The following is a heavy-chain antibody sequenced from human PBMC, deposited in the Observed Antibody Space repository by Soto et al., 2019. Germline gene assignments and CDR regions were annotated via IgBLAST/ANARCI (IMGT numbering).Heavy chain of an antibody. Sequence: GGSLRLSCAASGFTFDDYAMHWVRQAPGKGLEWVSGISWNSGNIGYADSVKGRFTIPRDNAKNSLYLQMNSLRAEDTALYYCAKDGGYSGYDYSGMDYWGQGTLVTVSS. CDR3: AKDGGYSGYDYSGMDY. CDR2: ISWNSGNI. J-gene: IGHJ4*02. V-gene: IGHV3-9*01. CDR1: GFTFDDYA. D-gene: IGHD5-12*01.